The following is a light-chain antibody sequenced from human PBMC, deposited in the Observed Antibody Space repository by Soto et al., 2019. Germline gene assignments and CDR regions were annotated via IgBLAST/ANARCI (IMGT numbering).Light chain of an antibody. Sequence: IKLTQSPYTLSASVGAGVALNCRASQTVNSWLAWYQQKPGKAPTLLIFDASTLQSRVPSRFSGSGSGTEFTLTIASLHPDDFATYYCQQYNSYWWTFGQGTKVDIK. CDR2: DAS. CDR3: QQYNSYWWT. J-gene: IGKJ1*01. CDR1: QTVNSW. V-gene: IGKV1-5*01.